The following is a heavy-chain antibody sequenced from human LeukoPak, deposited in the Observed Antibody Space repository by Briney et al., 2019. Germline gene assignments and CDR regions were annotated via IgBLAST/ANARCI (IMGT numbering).Heavy chain of an antibody. CDR2: IIPIFGTA. J-gene: IGHJ6*03. CDR3: ARDGAPSLIDYYHYMDV. CDR1: GGTFSSYA. Sequence: SVKVSCKASGGTFSSYAISWVRQAPGEGLEWMGGIIPIFGTANYAQKFQGRVTITTDESTSTAYMELSSLRSEDTAVYYCARDGAPSLIDYYHYMDVWGKGTTVTVSS. V-gene: IGHV1-69*05. D-gene: IGHD3-16*01.